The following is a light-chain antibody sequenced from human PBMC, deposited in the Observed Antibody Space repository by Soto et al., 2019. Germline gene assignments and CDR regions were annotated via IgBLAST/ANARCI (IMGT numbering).Light chain of an antibody. CDR3: QQRSKWPLT. J-gene: IGKJ4*01. Sequence: EIVLTQSSATLSLSPGEGATLSCRASQSVTSNALAWYQQKPGQAPRLLIYGVSSRATGIPDRFSGSGSGTDFTLTISSQEPEDFAVYCRQQRSKWPLTFGGGTKVEIK. V-gene: IGKV3-11*01. CDR1: QSVTSN. CDR2: GVS.